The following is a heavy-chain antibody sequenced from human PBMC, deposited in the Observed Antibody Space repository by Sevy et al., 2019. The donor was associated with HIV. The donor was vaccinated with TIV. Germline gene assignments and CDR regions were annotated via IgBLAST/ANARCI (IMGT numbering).Heavy chain of an antibody. CDR1: GGTFGSYT. V-gene: IGHV1-69*13. Sequence: ASVKFSCKISGGTFGSYTINWVREAPGQGLEWMGGIVPIFGQENYPQRFQGRVTITVDGSRKTAFMDLSRLTSDDTAVYFCARGSLYNGGELGTDYLDSWGQGTLVTVSS. CDR3: ARGSLYNGGELGTDYLDS. D-gene: IGHD3-16*01. J-gene: IGHJ4*02. CDR2: IVPIFGQE.